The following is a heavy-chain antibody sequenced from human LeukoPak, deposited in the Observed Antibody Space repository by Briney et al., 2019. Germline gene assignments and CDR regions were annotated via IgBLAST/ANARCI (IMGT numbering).Heavy chain of an antibody. J-gene: IGHJ4*02. CDR3: AKDRGIAVAGGDY. CDR2: SSGGGGST. CDR1: GFTLSSYS. V-gene: IGHV3-23*01. Sequence: GSLRLSCAASGFTLSSYSMNWVRQAPGKGLEWVSASSGGGGSTYYADSVKGRFTISRDNSKNTLYLQMNSLRAEDTAVYYCAKDRGIAVAGGDYWGQGTLVTVSS. D-gene: IGHD6-19*01.